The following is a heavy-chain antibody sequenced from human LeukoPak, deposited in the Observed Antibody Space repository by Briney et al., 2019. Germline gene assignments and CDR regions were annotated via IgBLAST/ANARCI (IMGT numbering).Heavy chain of an antibody. J-gene: IGHJ4*02. CDR1: EFTFNNYW. Sequence: PGGSLRLSCAASEFTFNNYWMHWVRQAPGKGLVWVSRIKNDGKITTYADSVKGRFTISRDNAKNTLYLQMNSLSAEDTGLYYCVRDPRGDGSFTFGYWGQGTLVTVSS. V-gene: IGHV3-74*01. CDR3: VRDPRGDGSFTFGY. CDR2: IKNDGKIT. D-gene: IGHD1-26*01.